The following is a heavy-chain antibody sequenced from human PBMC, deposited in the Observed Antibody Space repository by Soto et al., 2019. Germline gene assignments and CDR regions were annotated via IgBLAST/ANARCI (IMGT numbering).Heavy chain of an antibody. V-gene: IGHV3-13*01. D-gene: IGHD2-15*01. CDR2: IGTAGDT. CDR1: GFTFSGFD. CDR3: ARGQEVGAHFFDS. Sequence: GGSLRLSCEASGFTFSGFDMHWVRQPTGKGLEWVSTIGTAGDTYYAVSVKGRFAISRDNAKNSLSLQMNSLRAGDTAVYFCARGQEVGAHFFDSWGQGTQVTVSS. J-gene: IGHJ4*02.